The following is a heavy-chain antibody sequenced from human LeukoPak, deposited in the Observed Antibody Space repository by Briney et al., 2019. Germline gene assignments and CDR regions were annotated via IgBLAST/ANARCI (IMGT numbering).Heavy chain of an antibody. V-gene: IGHV3-66*01. Sequence: PGGSLRLSCVASGFTVSSNYMSWVRQAPGKGLEWVSVIYSGGSTYYADSVKGRFTISRDNSKNTLYLQMNSLRAEDTAVYYCARAGFSSGYDYWGQGTLVTVSS. CDR2: IYSGGST. CDR1: GFTVSSNY. D-gene: IGHD6-19*01. J-gene: IGHJ4*02. CDR3: ARAGFSSGYDY.